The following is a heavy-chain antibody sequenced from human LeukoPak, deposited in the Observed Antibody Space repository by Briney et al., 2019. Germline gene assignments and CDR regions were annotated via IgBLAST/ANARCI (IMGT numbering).Heavy chain of an antibody. Sequence: GASVKVSCKASGYTFTNYGISWVRQAPGQGLEWMAWISAYNGNTNYAHKFQGRVTMTADTSTSTVYMELRSLRSGDTAVYYCARDFPEQLAGSYYFDYWGQGTLVTVSS. V-gene: IGHV1-18*01. J-gene: IGHJ4*02. D-gene: IGHD6-6*01. CDR3: ARDFPEQLAGSYYFDY. CDR2: ISAYNGNT. CDR1: GYTFTNYG.